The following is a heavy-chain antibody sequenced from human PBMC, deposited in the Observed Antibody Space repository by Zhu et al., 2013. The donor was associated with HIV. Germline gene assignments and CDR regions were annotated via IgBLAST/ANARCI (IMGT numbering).Heavy chain of an antibody. CDR3: AKDTTTKSLEI. CDR1: GFSVNMFG. CDR2: FSGGSSGRP. Sequence: EVQLLESGGGLVQPGGSLRLSCAASGFSVNMFGVSWVRQPPGKGLEWVSGFSGGSSGRPHYAESVKGRVTVSRDSSKNTVYLELNSLRVDDTAVYYCAKDTTTKSLEIWGQGTTVSVSS. V-gene: IGHV3-23*01. D-gene: IGHD4-17*01. J-gene: IGHJ6*02.